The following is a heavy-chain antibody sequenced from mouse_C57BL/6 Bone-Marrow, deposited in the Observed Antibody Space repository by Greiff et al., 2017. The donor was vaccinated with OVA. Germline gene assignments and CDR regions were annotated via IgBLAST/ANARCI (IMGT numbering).Heavy chain of an antibody. CDR2: IYPRSGNT. Sequence: QVQLKQSGAELARPGASVKLSCKASGYTFTSYGISWVKQRTGQGLEWIGEIYPRSGNTYYNEKFKGKATLTADKSSSTAYMELRSLTSEDSAVDFCARCTNYYGISLDYWGQGTSVTVSS. V-gene: IGHV1-81*01. D-gene: IGHD1-2*01. CDR1: GYTFTSYG. CDR3: ARCTNYYGISLDY. J-gene: IGHJ4*01.